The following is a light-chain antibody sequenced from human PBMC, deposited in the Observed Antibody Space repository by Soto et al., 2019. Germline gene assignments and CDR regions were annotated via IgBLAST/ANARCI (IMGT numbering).Light chain of an antibody. CDR3: QQSYSGLVA. CDR1: QSISKS. J-gene: IGKJ1*01. CDR2: AAS. V-gene: IGKV1-39*01. Sequence: DFQVTQSPSSLSASVGDRVTITCRASQSISKSLNWYQQKPGKAPELLIYAASTLQSGVPSRFSGSGSGTDFTLTISSLQPEDSASYYCQQSYSGLVAFGQGTKVDIK.